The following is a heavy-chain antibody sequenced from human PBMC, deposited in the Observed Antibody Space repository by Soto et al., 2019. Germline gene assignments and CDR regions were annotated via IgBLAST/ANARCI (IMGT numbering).Heavy chain of an antibody. CDR3: AREHRPNYYYYYGMDV. CDR1: GGSICSGGYY. V-gene: IGHV4-31*03. CDR2: IYYSGST. J-gene: IGHJ6*02. Sequence: SETPSITCTVSGGSICSGGYYWSWIQQHPGKGLEWIGYIYYSGSTYYNPSLKSRVTISVDTSKNQFSLKLSSVTAADTAVHYCAREHRPNYYYYYGMDVWGQGTTVTVSS.